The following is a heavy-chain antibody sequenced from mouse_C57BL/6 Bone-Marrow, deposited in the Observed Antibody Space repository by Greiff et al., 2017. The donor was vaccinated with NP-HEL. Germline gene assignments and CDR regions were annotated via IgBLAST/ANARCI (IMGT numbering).Heavy chain of an antibody. J-gene: IGHJ3*01. CDR1: GYTFTSYW. D-gene: IGHD2-2*01. Sequence: QVQLQQPGAELVKPGASVKVSCKASGYTFTSYWMPWVKQRPGQGLEWIGRIHPSDSDTNYNQKFKGKATLTVDKSSSTAYMQLSSLTSEDSAVYYCAIVYYGYDWFAYWGQGTLVTVSA. V-gene: IGHV1-74*01. CDR2: IHPSDSDT. CDR3: AIVYYGYDWFAY.